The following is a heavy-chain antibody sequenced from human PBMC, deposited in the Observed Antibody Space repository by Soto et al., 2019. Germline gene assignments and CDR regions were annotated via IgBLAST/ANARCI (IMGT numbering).Heavy chain of an antibody. V-gene: IGHV1-69*04. CDR1: GGTFSSYT. Sequence: GASVKVSCKASGGTFSSYTITWVRQAPGQELEWMGKIIPILGLASNAQKFQSRVTITADKSTNTAYMKMSSLRSDDTVVYYCARDTADTHFPDLDYWGQGTLVTVSS. CDR3: ARDTADTHFPDLDY. CDR2: IIPILGLA. J-gene: IGHJ4*02.